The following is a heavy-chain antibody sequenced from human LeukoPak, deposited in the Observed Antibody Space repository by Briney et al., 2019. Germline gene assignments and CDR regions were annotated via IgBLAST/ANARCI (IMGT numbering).Heavy chain of an antibody. CDR2: IDTDGSST. J-gene: IGHJ4*02. Sequence: GGSLRLSCAVSGFTFSTYWMHWVRQAPGKGLVWVSLIDTDGSSTPYADSVKGRFTISRDNAKNTLYLQMNSLRAEDTAVYYCARVGGSSDFDYWGQGTLVTVSS. CDR3: ARVGGSSDFDY. CDR1: GFTFSTYW. V-gene: IGHV3-74*01. D-gene: IGHD3-10*01.